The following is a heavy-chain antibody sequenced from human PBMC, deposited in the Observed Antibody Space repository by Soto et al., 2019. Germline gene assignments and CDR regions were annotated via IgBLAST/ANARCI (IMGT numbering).Heavy chain of an antibody. D-gene: IGHD2-15*01. CDR3: ARVYCSGGSCYGIDY. V-gene: IGHV1-46*01. Sequence: ASVKVSCKASGYTFTSYYMHWVRQAPGQGLEWMGIINPSGGSTSYAQKFQGRVTMTRDTSTSTVYMELSSLRSEGAAVYYCARVYCSGGSCYGIDYWGQGTLVTVS. CDR2: INPSGGST. CDR1: GYTFTSYY. J-gene: IGHJ4*02.